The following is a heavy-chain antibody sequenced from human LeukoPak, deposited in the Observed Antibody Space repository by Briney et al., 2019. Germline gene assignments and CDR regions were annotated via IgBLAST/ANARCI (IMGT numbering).Heavy chain of an antibody. CDR1: GYSFTSYW. V-gene: IGHV5-10-1*01. D-gene: IGHD2-2*01. CDR2: IDPSDSYT. Sequence: GESLKISCKGSGYSFTSYWISWVRQMPGKGLEWGGRIDPSDSYTNYSPSFQGHVTISADKSISTAYLQWSSLKASDTAMYYCARLNCRSSSTSCKNRYYYGMDVWGQGTTVTVSS. J-gene: IGHJ6*02. CDR3: ARLNCRSSSTSCKNRYYYGMDV.